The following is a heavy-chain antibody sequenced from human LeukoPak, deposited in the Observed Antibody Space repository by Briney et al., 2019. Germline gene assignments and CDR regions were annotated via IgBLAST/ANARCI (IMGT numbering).Heavy chain of an antibody. Sequence: PSETLSLTCTVSGGSISSYYWSWIRQPPGKGLEWIGYIYYSGSTNYNPSLKSRVTISVDTSKNQFSLKLSSVTAADTAVYYCARAIEMATTGDFDYWGQGTLVTVSS. CDR1: GGSISSYY. CDR3: ARAIEMATTGDFDY. D-gene: IGHD5-24*01. CDR2: IYYSGST. J-gene: IGHJ4*02. V-gene: IGHV4-59*12.